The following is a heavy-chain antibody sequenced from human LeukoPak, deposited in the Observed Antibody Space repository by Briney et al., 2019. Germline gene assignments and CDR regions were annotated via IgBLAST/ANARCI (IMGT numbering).Heavy chain of an antibody. CDR3: ARHFCQFGVEMATIADY. Sequence: GESLKISCKGSGYSFTSYWIGWVRQMPGKGLEWMGIIYPGDSDTRYSPSFQGQVTISADKSISTAYLQWSSLKASDTAMYYCARHFCQFGVEMATIADYWGQGTLVTVSS. J-gene: IGHJ4*02. D-gene: IGHD5-24*01. CDR1: GYSFTSYW. CDR2: IYPGDSDT. V-gene: IGHV5-51*01.